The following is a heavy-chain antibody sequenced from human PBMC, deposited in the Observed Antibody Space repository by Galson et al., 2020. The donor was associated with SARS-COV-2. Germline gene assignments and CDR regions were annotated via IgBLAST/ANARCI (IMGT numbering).Heavy chain of an antibody. D-gene: IGHD3-16*01. CDR1: GFPFLSYS. V-gene: IGHV3-21*01. CDR3: ARLGDMATTPASWFFYGMDV. Sequence: GGSLRLSCTASGFPFLSYSMKWVRQAPGKGLEWVSSISSGSSYIYYADSVKGRFTMSRDNAKKSLYLQMNSLRVEDTAVSYCARLGDMATTPASWFFYGMDVWGRGPTVTVSS. CDR2: ISSGSSYI. J-gene: IGHJ6*02.